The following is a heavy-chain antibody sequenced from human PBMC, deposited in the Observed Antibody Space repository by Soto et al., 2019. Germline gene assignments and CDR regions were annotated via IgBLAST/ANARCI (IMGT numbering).Heavy chain of an antibody. CDR1: GFTFSSYA. CDR2: ISGSGGST. D-gene: IGHD6-13*01. Sequence: PGGSLRLSCAASGFTFSSYAMSWVRQAPGKGLEWVSAISGSGGSTYYADSVKGRFTISRDNSKNTLYLQMNSLRAEDTAVYYCAKDKSPRKWGIAAAGNNWFDPWGQGTLVTVSS. V-gene: IGHV3-23*01. CDR3: AKDKSPRKWGIAAAGNNWFDP. J-gene: IGHJ5*02.